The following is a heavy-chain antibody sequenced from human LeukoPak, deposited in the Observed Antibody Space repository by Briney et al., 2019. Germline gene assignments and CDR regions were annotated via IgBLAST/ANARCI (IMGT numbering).Heavy chain of an antibody. J-gene: IGHJ6*03. CDR1: GGSISSYY. CDR2: IYTSGST. Sequence: PSETLSLTCTVSGGSISSYYWSWIRQPAGKGLEWIGRIYTSGSTNYNPSPKSRVTISVDKSKNQFSLKLSSVTAADTAVYYCARDKPYLWFGDMGYYYYMDVWGKGTTVTVSS. D-gene: IGHD3-10*01. V-gene: IGHV4-4*07. CDR3: ARDKPYLWFGDMGYYYYMDV.